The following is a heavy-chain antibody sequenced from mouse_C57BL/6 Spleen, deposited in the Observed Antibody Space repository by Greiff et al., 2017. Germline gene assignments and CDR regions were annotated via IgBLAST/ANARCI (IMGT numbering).Heavy chain of an antibody. CDR2: IDPENGDT. CDR3: TTWGITTAFAY. V-gene: IGHV14-4*01. J-gene: IGHJ3*01. Sequence: EVQLQQSGAELVRPGASVKLSCTASGFNIKDDYMHWVKQRPEQGLEWIGWIDPENGDTEYASKFQGKATITADTSSNTAYLQLSSLTSEDTAVYYCTTWGITTAFAYWGQGTLVTVSA. CDR1: GFNIKDDY. D-gene: IGHD2-4*01.